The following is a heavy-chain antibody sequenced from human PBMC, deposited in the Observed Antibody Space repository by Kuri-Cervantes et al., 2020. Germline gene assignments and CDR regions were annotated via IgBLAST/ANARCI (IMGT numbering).Heavy chain of an antibody. CDR1: GFTFSNAW. CDR3: ARGNAPEQWLGHFDY. D-gene: IGHD6-19*01. V-gene: IGHV3-7*02. Sequence: GESLKISCAASGFTFSNAWMSWVRQAPGKGLEWVANIKQDGSEKYYVDSVRGRFTISRDNAKNSLFLQMNSLRAEDAAVYYCARGNAPEQWLGHFDYWGQGTLVTVSS. J-gene: IGHJ4*02. CDR2: IKQDGSEK.